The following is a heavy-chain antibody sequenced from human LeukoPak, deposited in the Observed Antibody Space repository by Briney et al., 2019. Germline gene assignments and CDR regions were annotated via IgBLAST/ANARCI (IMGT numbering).Heavy chain of an antibody. J-gene: IGHJ6*03. CDR1: GGSIRSSTYY. Sequence: SETLSLTCTVSGGSIRSSTYYSGWIRQPPGKGLGWIGNVYYSGNIYCNPSLKSRVTISVDSSKNQFSLKLTSATAADTAIYYCATRSYFYHYMDVWGKGTTVTVSS. CDR2: VYYSGNI. CDR3: ATRSYFYHYMDV. V-gene: IGHV4-39*01.